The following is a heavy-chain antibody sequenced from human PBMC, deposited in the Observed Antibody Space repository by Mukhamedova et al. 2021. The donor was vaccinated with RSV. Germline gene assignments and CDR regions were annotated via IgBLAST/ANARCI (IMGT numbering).Heavy chain of an antibody. D-gene: IGHD3-10*01. V-gene: IGHV3-7*01. CDR3: ARVRGSVNYMDA. J-gene: IGHJ6*03. Sequence: GFTFTNNWMGWVRQAPGKGLEWVANIKQDGSQTFYVDSVKGRFTISRDNAKNSLYLQMNSLLDEDTAVYYCARVRGSVNYMDAWG. CDR2: IKQDGSQT. CDR1: GFTFTNNW.